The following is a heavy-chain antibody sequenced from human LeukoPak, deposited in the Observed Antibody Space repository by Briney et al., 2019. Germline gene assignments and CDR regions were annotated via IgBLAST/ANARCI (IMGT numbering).Heavy chain of an antibody. CDR1: GSTFSKYW. J-gene: IGHJ4*02. Sequence: GGSLRLSCAASGSTFSKYWMLWVRQAPGKGLESVSRINTDGTVTTYADSVKGRFTVSRDNADNTMFLQMNSVRDEDTAVYYCATKQWLAPPPDSWGQGAPVTVSS. CDR2: INTDGTVT. V-gene: IGHV3-74*01. CDR3: ATKQWLAPPPDS. D-gene: IGHD6-19*01.